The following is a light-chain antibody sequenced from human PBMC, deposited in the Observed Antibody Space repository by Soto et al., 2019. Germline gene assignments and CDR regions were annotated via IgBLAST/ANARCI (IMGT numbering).Light chain of an antibody. CDR2: DAS. CDR1: QSVRSTS. J-gene: IGKJ1*01. Sequence: EIVLTQSPGTLSLPPGAGDTLSCRPSQSVRSTSLAWYQQKPGQAPRLLIYDASTRATGIPDRFSGSGSGTDFTLTIRRLEPEDFAVYYCQQYDSSLWTFGQGTKVDIK. CDR3: QQYDSSLWT. V-gene: IGKV3-20*01.